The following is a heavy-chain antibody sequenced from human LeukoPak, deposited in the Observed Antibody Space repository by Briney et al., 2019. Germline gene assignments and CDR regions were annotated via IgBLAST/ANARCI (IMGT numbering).Heavy chain of an antibody. CDR3: AKVGLTVTTILDYFDY. CDR2: INQDGSEK. D-gene: IGHD4-11*01. V-gene: IGHV3-7*01. Sequence: GGSLRLSCAASGFTFSTYWMTWVRQAPGKGLERVANINQDGSEKYYVDSVKGRFTVSRDNAKNSLFLQMNNLRAEDTAVYYCAKVGLTVTTILDYFDYWGQGTLVTVSS. CDR1: GFTFSTYW. J-gene: IGHJ4*02.